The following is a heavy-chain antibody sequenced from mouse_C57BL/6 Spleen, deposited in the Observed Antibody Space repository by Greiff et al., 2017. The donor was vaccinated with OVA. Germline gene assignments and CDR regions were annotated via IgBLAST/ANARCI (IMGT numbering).Heavy chain of an antibody. CDR1: GYAFSSSW. Sequence: QVQLQQSGPELVKPGASVKISCKASGYAFSSSWMNWVKQRPGKGLEWIGRSYPGDGDTNYNGKFKGKATLTADKSSSTAYMQLSSLTSEDSAVYFCAREGLGIYYFDYWGHGTTLTVSS. CDR3: AREGLGIYYFDY. J-gene: IGHJ2*01. CDR2: SYPGDGDT. D-gene: IGHD4-1*01. V-gene: IGHV1-82*01.